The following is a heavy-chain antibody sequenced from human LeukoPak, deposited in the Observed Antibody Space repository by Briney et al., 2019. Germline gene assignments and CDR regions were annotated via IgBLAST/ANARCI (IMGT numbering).Heavy chain of an antibody. CDR3: ARERRDSGSYYEPPPAFDY. CDR2: ISSGSSTT. Sequence: PGGSLRLSCAASGFTFSSYSMNWVRQAPGKGLAWVSYISSGSSTTYYTDSVKGRFTISRDNAKNSLYLQMNSLRAEDTAVYYCARERRDSGSYYEPPPAFDYWGQGTLVTVSS. J-gene: IGHJ4*02. V-gene: IGHV3-48*04. D-gene: IGHD1-26*01. CDR1: GFTFSSYS.